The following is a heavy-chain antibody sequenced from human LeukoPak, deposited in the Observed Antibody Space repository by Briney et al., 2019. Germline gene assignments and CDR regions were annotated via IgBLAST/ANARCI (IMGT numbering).Heavy chain of an antibody. CDR2: INHSGST. D-gene: IGHD3-9*01. V-gene: IGHV4-34*01. CDR3: AKRLSALRYFDWSD. Sequence: SETLSLTCAVYGGSFSGYYWSWIRQPPGKGLEWIGEINHSGSTNYNPSLKSRVTISVDTSKNQFSLKLSSVTAADTAVYYCAKRLSALRYFDWSDWGQGTLVTVSS. CDR1: GGSFSGYY. J-gene: IGHJ4*02.